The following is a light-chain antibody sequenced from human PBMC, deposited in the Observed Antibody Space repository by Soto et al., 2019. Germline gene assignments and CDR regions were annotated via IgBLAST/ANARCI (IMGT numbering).Light chain of an antibody. CDR3: QLYGGSHMFS. CDR2: AAS. CDR1: ESISCSY. J-gene: IGKJ2*01. V-gene: IGKV3-20*01. Sequence: EIVLTQSPGTLSLSPGEGATLSCRASESISCSYLAWYQQRPGQSPRLLIYAASSRAAGIPDRFSGSGSGADFTLTISRLEPEDFAVYYCQLYGGSHMFSFGQGTKLQIK.